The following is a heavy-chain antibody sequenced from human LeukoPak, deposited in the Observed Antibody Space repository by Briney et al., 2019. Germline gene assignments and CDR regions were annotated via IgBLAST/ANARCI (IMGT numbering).Heavy chain of an antibody. D-gene: IGHD3-3*01. V-gene: IGHV1-69*13. Sequence: GASVTVSFKASGGTFSSYAISWVRQAPGQGLEWMGGIIPIFGTANYAQKFQGRVTITADESTSTAYMELSSLRSEDTAVYYCASSTFWSGYPFYYYGMDVWGQGTTVTVSS. CDR2: IIPIFGTA. CDR3: ASSTFWSGYPFYYYGMDV. CDR1: GGTFSSYA. J-gene: IGHJ6*02.